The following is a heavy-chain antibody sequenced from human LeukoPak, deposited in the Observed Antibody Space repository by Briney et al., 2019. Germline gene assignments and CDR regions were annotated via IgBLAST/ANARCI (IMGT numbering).Heavy chain of an antibody. CDR2: IYPDDSDT. CDR3: ARLRITMVRPDVFDI. J-gene: IGHJ3*02. CDR1: GYSFTTYW. V-gene: IGHV5-51*01. D-gene: IGHD3-10*01. Sequence: GESLKISCKASGYSFTTYWIGWVRQMPGKGLEWMGIIYPDDSDTRYSPSFQGQVSISVDKSISTAYLQWSSLKASDSAIYYCARLRITMVRPDVFDIWGQGTMVTVSS.